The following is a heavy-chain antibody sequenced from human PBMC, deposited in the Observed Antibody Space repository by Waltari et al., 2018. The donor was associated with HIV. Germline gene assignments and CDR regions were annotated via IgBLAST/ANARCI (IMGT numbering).Heavy chain of an antibody. CDR1: GGSISSSSYY. Sequence: QLQLQESGPGLVKPSETLSLTCTVSGGSISSSSYYWGWIRQPPGKGLEWIGSIYYSGSTYYTPSLKSRVTIAVDTSKNQFSLKLSSVTAADTAVYYCARLGDYYDSSGYEYWGQGTLVTVSS. CDR3: ARLGDYYDSSGYEY. D-gene: IGHD3-22*01. V-gene: IGHV4-39*01. J-gene: IGHJ4*02. CDR2: IYYSGST.